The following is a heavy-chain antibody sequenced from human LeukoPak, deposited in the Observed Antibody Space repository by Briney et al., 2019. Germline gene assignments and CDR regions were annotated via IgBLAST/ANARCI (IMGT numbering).Heavy chain of an antibody. V-gene: IGHV3-53*01. CDR1: GFSVGFNY. CDR2: IYSGGNT. J-gene: IGHJ4*02. D-gene: IGHD4-17*01. Sequence: PGGSLRLSCAASGFSVGFNYMAWVRQAPGKGLEWVSVIYSGGNTDYADSVKGRFTISRDNSKNTVYLQMNTLRVEDTAVYYCARDPYGPDYWGQGTLVTVSS. CDR3: ARDPYGPDY.